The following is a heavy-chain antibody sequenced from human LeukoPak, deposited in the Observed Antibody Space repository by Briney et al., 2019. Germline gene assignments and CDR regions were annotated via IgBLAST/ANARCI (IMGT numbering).Heavy chain of an antibody. Sequence: GGSLRLSCAASGFTFSSYWMSWVRQAPGKGLERGANIKQDGSEKYYVDSVKGRFTISRDNAKTSLYMQMHSLRAEDTAVYYCAREAVALRYYFDYWGQGTLVTVSS. D-gene: IGHD6-19*01. CDR1: GFTFSSYW. CDR2: IKQDGSEK. V-gene: IGHV3-7*01. CDR3: AREAVALRYYFDY. J-gene: IGHJ4*02.